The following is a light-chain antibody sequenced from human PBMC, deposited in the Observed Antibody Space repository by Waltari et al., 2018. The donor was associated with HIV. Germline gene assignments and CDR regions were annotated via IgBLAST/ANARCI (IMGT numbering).Light chain of an antibody. CDR3: QLWDSSTVI. CDR2: ADR. J-gene: IGLJ2*01. V-gene: IGLV3-9*01. Sequence: SYEVTRPSSLSGALGRPAKTPGGGNYIGTKRGHWYQQKPGQAPVLVIYADRGRPSGVPDRFSGSSSGNTATLTISGVQSGDEADYYCQLWDSSTVIFGGGTKLTVL. CDR1: YIGTKR.